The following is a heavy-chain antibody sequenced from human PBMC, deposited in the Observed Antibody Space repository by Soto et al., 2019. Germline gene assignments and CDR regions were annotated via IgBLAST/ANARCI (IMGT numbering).Heavy chain of an antibody. CDR2: IYYSGST. D-gene: IGHD5-12*01. J-gene: IGHJ5*02. V-gene: IGHV4-59*08. Sequence: SETLSLTCTVSGGSISSYYWSWIRQPPGKGLEWIGYIYYSGSTNYNPSLKSRVTISVDTSKNQFSLKLSSVTAADTAVYYCARHSGYLSWFDPWGQGTLVTVSS. CDR3: ARHSGYLSWFDP. CDR1: GGSISSYY.